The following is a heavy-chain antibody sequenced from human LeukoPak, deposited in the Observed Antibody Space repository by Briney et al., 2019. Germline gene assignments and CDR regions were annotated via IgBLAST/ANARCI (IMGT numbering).Heavy chain of an antibody. V-gene: IGHV1-18*01. CDR2: TSAYTGNT. D-gene: IGHD3-22*01. CDR1: GYTSSSHG. Sequence: ASVKVSCKASGYTSSSHGISWVRQAPGQGLEWMGWTSAYTGNTKYAQKFQGRVTMTTDTSTSTGYMELRSLTSDDTAVYYCARGGGVVVVINPDYWGQGTLVTVSS. J-gene: IGHJ4*02. CDR3: ARGGGVVVVINPDY.